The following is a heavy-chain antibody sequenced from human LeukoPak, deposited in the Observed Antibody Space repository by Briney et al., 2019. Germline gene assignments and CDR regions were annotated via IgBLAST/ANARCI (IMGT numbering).Heavy chain of an antibody. Sequence: PGGSLRLSCAASGFTFSSYAMSWVRQAPGKGLEWVSAISGSGGSTYYADSVKGRFTISRDNSKNTLYLQMNSLRAEDTAVYYCAKCYDFWSGYGCDAFDIWGQGTMVTVSS. J-gene: IGHJ3*02. D-gene: IGHD3-3*01. CDR1: GFTFSSYA. CDR3: AKCYDFWSGYGCDAFDI. V-gene: IGHV3-23*01. CDR2: ISGSGGST.